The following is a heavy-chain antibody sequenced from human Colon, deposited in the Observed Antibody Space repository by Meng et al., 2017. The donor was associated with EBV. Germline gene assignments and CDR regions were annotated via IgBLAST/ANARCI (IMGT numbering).Heavy chain of an antibody. V-gene: IGHV4-4*02. Sequence: HEELQGSVPGWGTPAGPVDLTCGVCGVSVCSNIRWTWVWQPPGKGLEWIGDIDDSGSTNYNPSPNSVNSISLDNTKNHYTLKVNPVTAADTAVYDCARGKQDAWELLAYWGQGALVTVSS. J-gene: IGHJ4*02. D-gene: IGHD1-26*01. CDR3: ARGKQDAWELLAY. CDR1: GVSVCSNIR. CDR2: IDDSGST.